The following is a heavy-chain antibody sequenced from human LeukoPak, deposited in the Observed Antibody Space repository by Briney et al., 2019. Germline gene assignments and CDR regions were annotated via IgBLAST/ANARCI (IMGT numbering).Heavy chain of an antibody. D-gene: IGHD6-19*01. V-gene: IGHV3-23*01. J-gene: IGHJ4*02. CDR3: AKSLVAGSLFDY. CDR2: ISGSGGST. CDR1: GFTFSSYA. Sequence: GGSLRLSRAASGFTFSSYAMSWVRQAPGKGLEWVSAISGSGGSTYYADSVKGRFTISRDNSKNTLYLQMNSLRAEDTAVYYCAKSLVAGSLFDYWGQGTLVTVSS.